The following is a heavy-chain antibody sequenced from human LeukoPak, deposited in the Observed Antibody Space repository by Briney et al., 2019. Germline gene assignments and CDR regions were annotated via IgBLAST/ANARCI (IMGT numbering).Heavy chain of an antibody. CDR2: ISGAGDAT. V-gene: IGHV3-23*01. CDR3: TRAQRKSCIRTTCFVFDS. CDR1: GFIFSNYA. D-gene: IGHD2-2*01. J-gene: IGHJ3*02. Sequence: GGSLRLSCAASGFIFSNYAMSWICQAPGKGLGWVSTISGAGDATYYAHSLKGGFPVSRDHSKTRLYLKLNSLRPEDPAGIYFTRAQRKSCIRTTCFVFDSWGQGTVVSVSS.